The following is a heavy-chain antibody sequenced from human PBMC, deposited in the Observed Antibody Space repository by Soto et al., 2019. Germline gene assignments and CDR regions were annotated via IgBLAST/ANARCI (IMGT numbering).Heavy chain of an antibody. CDR3: ARYVNPYDTAVWFDP. Sequence: SETLSLTCAVSGGSISSSNWWSWVRQPPGKGLEWIGEIYHSGSTNYNPSLKSRVTISVDKSKNQFSLKLRSVTAADTAVYYCARYVNPYDTAVWFDPWGQGTLVTVSS. V-gene: IGHV4-4*02. D-gene: IGHD3-9*01. CDR2: IYHSGST. CDR1: GGSISSSNW. J-gene: IGHJ5*02.